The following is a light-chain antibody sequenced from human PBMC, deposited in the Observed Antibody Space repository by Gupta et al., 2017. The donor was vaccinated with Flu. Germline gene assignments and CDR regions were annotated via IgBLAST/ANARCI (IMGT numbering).Light chain of an antibody. CDR3: NSSKSSSTYV. Sequence: QSALTQPASVSGSPGQCMAIPCTGTSSDVGGYNYVSWYQQHPGKAPILMIYEVSNRPAGVSKRFSGSKAGTTDSMTICGLQAEDDADYYCNSSKSSSTYVFGGGTKLTVL. CDR1: SSDVGGYNY. CDR2: EVS. J-gene: IGLJ2*01. V-gene: IGLV2-14*01.